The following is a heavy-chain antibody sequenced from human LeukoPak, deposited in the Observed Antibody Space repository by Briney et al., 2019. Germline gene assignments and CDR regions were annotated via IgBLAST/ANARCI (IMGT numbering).Heavy chain of an antibody. J-gene: IGHJ3*01. Sequence: PSETLSLTCTVSGGSISSYYWSWIRQPPGKGLEWIGYIYYSGSTNYNPSLKSRVTISVDTSKNQFSLKLSSVTAADTAVYYCVRRVVVVTADDKSDAFDVWGQGTVVTVSS. V-gene: IGHV4-59*01. CDR3: VRRVVVVTADDKSDAFDV. CDR2: IYYSGST. D-gene: IGHD2-21*02. CDR1: GGSISSYY.